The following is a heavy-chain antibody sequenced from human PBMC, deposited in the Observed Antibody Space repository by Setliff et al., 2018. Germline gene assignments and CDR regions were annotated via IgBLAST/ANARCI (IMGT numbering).Heavy chain of an antibody. Sequence: SETLSLTCTVSGGSISSSSYRWGWVRQTPGKGLEWIGSIYYSGTAYYNPSLKSRVTISVDTSKNQFSLQVTSVTATDTAVYYRARHEFVGGYYGSVTYRHFDYWGQGILVTVSS. D-gene: IGHD3-10*01. CDR2: IYYSGTA. CDR1: GGSISSSSYR. CDR3: ARHEFVGGYYGSVTYRHFDY. V-gene: IGHV4-39*01. J-gene: IGHJ4*02.